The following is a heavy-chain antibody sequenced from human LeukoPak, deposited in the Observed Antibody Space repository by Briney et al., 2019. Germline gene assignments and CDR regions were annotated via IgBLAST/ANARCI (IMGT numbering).Heavy chain of an antibody. J-gene: IGHJ4*02. V-gene: IGHV4-39*01. CDR3: ARHSDRTAYTAKGFDY. CDR2: TYYSGTT. Sequence: SETLSLTCSVSGGSISSSDHFWGWIRQPPGKGLGWIGSTYYSGTTYYNPSLKSRVTISVDMSKNQFSLKLSSVTAADTAVYYCARHSDRTAYTAKGFDYWGQGTLVTVSS. D-gene: IGHD2-21*02. CDR1: GGSISSSDHF.